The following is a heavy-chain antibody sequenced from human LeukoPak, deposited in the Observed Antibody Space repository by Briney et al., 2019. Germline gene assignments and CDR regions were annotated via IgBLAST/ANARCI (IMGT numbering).Heavy chain of an antibody. V-gene: IGHV7-4-1*02. D-gene: IGHD6-19*01. J-gene: IGHJ4*02. CDR1: GYTFTSYA. Sequence: ASVKVSCKASGYTFTSYAMNWVRQAPGQGLEWMGWINTNTGNPTYAQGLTGRFVFSLDTSVSTAYLQISSLKAEDTAVYYCACIAVADTFDYWGQGTLVTVSS. CDR2: INTNTGNP. CDR3: ACIAVADTFDY.